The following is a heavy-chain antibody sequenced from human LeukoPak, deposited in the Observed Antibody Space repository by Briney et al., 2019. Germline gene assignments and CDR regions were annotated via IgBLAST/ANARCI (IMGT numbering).Heavy chain of an antibody. CDR1: GGSISSSSYY. CDR2: IYYSGST. J-gene: IGHJ4*02. V-gene: IGHV4-39*01. Sequence: SETLYLTCTVSGGSISSSSYYWGRIRQPPGKGLEWIGSIYYSGSTYYNPSLKGRVPISVYTSKNQFSLKLSSVTAADTAVYCCARLCSGGSCYGNYWGQGTLVTVSS. CDR3: ARLCSGGSCYGNY. D-gene: IGHD2-15*01.